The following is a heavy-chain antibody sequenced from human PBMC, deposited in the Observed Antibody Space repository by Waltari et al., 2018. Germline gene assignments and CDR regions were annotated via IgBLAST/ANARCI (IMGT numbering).Heavy chain of an antibody. V-gene: IGHV4-39*01. Sequence: QLQLQESGPGLVKPSETLSLTCTVSGGSVSSSSHYWGCIRQPPGKGLQWMWPSYYGGGTYYTPALNSRGTISIDTAKNQISLKFSSVTAADTAVYYCASVNALAYCGGDCYEPWCQGTLVTVSS. D-gene: IGHD2-21*01. CDR2: SYYGGGT. CDR1: GGSVSSSSHY. J-gene: IGHJ5*02. CDR3: ASVNALAYCGGDCYEP.